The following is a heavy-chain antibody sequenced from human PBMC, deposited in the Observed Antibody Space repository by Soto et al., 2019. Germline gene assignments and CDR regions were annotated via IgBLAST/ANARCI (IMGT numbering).Heavy chain of an antibody. J-gene: IGHJ4*02. D-gene: IGHD2-21*02. Sequence: QVQLQESGPGLVKPSGTLSLTCDVSGDSIRSDKWWSLVRQSPGRGLEWIGEIHHRGTTNCNPSLKSRVTISVEKSKNQLSLEMTSLTAADTAIYYCARGGDWKFDFWGQGSLVTVSS. CDR1: GDSIRSDKW. CDR3: ARGGDWKFDF. V-gene: IGHV4-4*02. CDR2: IHHRGTT.